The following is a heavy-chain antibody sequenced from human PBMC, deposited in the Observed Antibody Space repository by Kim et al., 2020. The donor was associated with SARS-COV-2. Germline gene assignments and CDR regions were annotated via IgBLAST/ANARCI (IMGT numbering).Heavy chain of an antibody. CDR2: ISSSSSYT. J-gene: IGHJ4*02. CDR1: GFTFSDYY. V-gene: IGHV3-11*03. Sequence: GGSLRLSCAASGFTFSDYYMSWIRQAPGKGLEWVSYISSSSSYTNYADSVKGRFTISRDNAKNSLYLQMNSLRAEDTAVYYCASGGGEGDSTSCYYYWGQGTLVTVSS. CDR3: ASGGGEGDSTSCYYY. D-gene: IGHD2-2*01.